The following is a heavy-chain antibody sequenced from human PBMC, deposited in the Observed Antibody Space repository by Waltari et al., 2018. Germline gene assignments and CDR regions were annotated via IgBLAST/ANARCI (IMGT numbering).Heavy chain of an antibody. V-gene: IGHV1-69*13. CDR3: ARYCSGGSCYLYPSDAFDI. CDR2: IIPIFGTA. D-gene: IGHD2-15*01. Sequence: QVQLVQSGAEVKKPGSSVKVSCKASGGTFSSYAISWVRQAPGPGLEWMGGIIPIFGTANYAQKFQGRVTITADESTSTAYMELSSLRSEDTAVYYCARYCSGGSCYLYPSDAFDIWGQGTMVTVSS. J-gene: IGHJ3*02. CDR1: GGTFSSYA.